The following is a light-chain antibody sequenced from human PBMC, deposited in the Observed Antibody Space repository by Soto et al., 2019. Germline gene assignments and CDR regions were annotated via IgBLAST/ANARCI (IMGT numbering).Light chain of an antibody. Sequence: EIVMTQSPATLSVSPGERVTLSCRASQSISSNLAWHQQRPGQAPRLLIYGVSTRATGIPARFSGSGSRTEFTLTICRLQSEDFAVYYCQKYNDWPPSWTFGQGTKVEIK. CDR3: QKYNDWPPSWT. CDR2: GVS. CDR1: QSISSN. V-gene: IGKV3-15*01. J-gene: IGKJ1*01.